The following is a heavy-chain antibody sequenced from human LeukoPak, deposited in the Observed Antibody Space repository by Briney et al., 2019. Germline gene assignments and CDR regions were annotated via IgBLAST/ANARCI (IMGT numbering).Heavy chain of an antibody. V-gene: IGHV3-21*01. Sequence: GGSLRLSCAASGFTFSSYSMNWVRQAPGKGLEWVSSISSSSSYIYYADSVKGRFTISRDNAKNSLYLQMNSLRAEDTAVYYCARDGVRVRGISRSGYYYYVDVWGKGTTVTISS. CDR3: ARDGVRVRGISRSGYYYYVDV. J-gene: IGHJ6*03. CDR1: GFTFSSYS. D-gene: IGHD3-10*01. CDR2: ISSSSSYI.